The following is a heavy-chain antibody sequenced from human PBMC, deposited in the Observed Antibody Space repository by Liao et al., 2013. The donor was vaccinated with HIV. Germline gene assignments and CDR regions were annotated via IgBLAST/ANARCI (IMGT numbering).Heavy chain of an antibody. Sequence: QVQLQQWGAGLLKPSETLSLTCTVSGGSISSSSYYWGWIRQPPGKGLEWIGSIYYSGSTYHNPSLKSRVTMSVDSSKNQFSLKMNSVTAADAAVYYCARRIVPAATPGGGGVSFDVVGPRDTVTVSS. V-gene: IGHV4-39*07. CDR3: ARRIVPAATPGGGGVSFDV. CDR1: GGSISSSSYY. J-gene: IGHJ3*01. CDR2: IYYSGST. D-gene: IGHD2-2*01.